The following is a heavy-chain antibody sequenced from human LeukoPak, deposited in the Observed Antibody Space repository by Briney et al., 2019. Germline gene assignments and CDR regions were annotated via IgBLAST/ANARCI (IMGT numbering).Heavy chain of an antibody. D-gene: IGHD3-10*01. CDR1: GYSISSGYY. J-gene: IGHJ4*02. CDR2: IYTSGST. CDR3: ARDLRAFGGSYGQGGLDY. Sequence: SETLSLTCTVSGYSISSGYYWGWIRQPPGKGLEWIGRIYTSGSTNYNPSLKSRVTMSVDTSKNQFSLKLSSVTAADTAVYYCARDLRAFGGSYGQGGLDYWGQGTLVTVSS. V-gene: IGHV4-38-2*02.